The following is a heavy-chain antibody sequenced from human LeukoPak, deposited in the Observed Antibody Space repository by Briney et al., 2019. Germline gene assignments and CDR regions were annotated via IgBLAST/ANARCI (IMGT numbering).Heavy chain of an antibody. D-gene: IGHD3/OR15-3a*01. CDR1: GFNFMDSE. Sequence: GSSLRLSCAAFGFNFMDSEMICVRQPPGRGLEWVSYISSSVTTIYYADCVKGRFTISRDNAKNSLYLQMNSLRAEDTAVYYCARGVPTGYYTSCYDYWGQGTLVTVSS. CDR3: ARGVPTGYYTSCYDY. J-gene: IGHJ4*02. CDR2: ISSSVTTI. V-gene: IGHV3-48*03.